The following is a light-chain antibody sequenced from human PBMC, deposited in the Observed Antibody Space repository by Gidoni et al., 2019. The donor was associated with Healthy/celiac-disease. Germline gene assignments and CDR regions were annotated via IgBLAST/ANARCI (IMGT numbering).Light chain of an antibody. CDR3: KQYNNWPWGT. CDR2: GAS. J-gene: IGKJ1*01. V-gene: IGKV3-15*01. CDR1: QSVSSN. Sequence: EIVMTQSPATLSVSPGERATLTCRAMQSVSSNLAWYQQKPGQAPRLLILGASTRATGIPARFSGSGSGTEFTLTISSLQSEDFAVYYCKQYNNWPWGTFGQGTKVEIK.